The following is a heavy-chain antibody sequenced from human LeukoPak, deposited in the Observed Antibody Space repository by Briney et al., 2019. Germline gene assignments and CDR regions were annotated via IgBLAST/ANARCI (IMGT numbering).Heavy chain of an antibody. Sequence: PGRSLRLSCAASGFTFDSYTMHWVRQAPGKGLEWVAVIPYDGRNNKDYADSVKGRFTISRDNSKNTLYLQMNSLRPEDTAVYYCAKRPDDYSYGMDVWGQGTTVTVSS. V-gene: IGHV3-30-3*01. CDR2: IPYDGRNNK. J-gene: IGHJ6*02. CDR1: GFTFDSYT. CDR3: AKRPDDYSYGMDV.